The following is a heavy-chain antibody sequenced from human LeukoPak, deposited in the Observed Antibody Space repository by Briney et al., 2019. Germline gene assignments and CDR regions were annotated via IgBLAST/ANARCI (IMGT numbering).Heavy chain of an antibody. D-gene: IGHD3-22*01. Sequence: GGSLRLSCAASGFTVSSNYMSWVHQAPGKGLEWVSVIYSGGSTYYADSVKGRFAISRDNSKNTLYLQMNSLRAEDTAVYYCASSYDSSGYYRTRFDYWGQGTLVTLSS. J-gene: IGHJ4*02. CDR2: IYSGGST. V-gene: IGHV3-53*01. CDR3: ASSYDSSGYYRTRFDY. CDR1: GFTVSSNY.